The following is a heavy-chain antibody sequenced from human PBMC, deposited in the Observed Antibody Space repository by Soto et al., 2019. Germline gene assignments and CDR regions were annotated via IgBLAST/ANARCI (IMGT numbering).Heavy chain of an antibody. D-gene: IGHD5-12*01. J-gene: IGHJ4*02. CDR3: ASSVVATILPPDHYFGY. V-gene: IGHV4-61*01. CDR1: GGSVSSSTYY. CDR2: IYYSGST. Sequence: QVQLQESGPGLVKPSETLSLTCTVSGGSVSSSTYYWSWIRQPPGKGLEWIGYIYYSGSTNYNPSHQRRVARSVDTSKHQVSLKLNSVTAADTAVYYCASSVVATILPPDHYFGYWGLGALVTFSP.